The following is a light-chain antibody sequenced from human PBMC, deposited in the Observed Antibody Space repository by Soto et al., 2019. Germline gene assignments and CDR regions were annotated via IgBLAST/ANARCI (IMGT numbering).Light chain of an antibody. Sequence: SYELTQPPSVSVSPGQTASITCSGDKLGDKYACWYQQKPGQSPVLVIYQDSKRPSGIPERFSGYNSGNTATLTISGTQAMDEADYYCQACDSSTAAYVFGTGTKVTVL. J-gene: IGLJ1*01. V-gene: IGLV3-1*01. CDR1: KLGDKY. CDR3: QACDSSTAAYV. CDR2: QDS.